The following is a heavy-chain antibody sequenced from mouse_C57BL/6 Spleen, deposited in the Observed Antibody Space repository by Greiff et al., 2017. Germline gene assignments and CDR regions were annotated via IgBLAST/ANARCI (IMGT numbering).Heavy chain of an antibody. V-gene: IGHV14-2*01. CDR2: IDPEDGET. J-gene: IGHJ4*01. D-gene: IGHD1-1*01. Sequence: VQLQQSGAELVKPGASVKLSCTASGFNIKDYYMHWVKQRTEQGLEWIGRIDPEDGETKYAPKFQGKATITADTSSNTAYLQLSSLTSEDTAVYYCARSPFITTDPYYYAMDYWGQGTSVTVSS. CDR3: ARSPFITTDPYYYAMDY. CDR1: GFNIKDYY.